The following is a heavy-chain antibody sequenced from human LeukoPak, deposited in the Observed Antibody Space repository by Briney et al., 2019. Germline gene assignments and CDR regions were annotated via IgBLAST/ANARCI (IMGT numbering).Heavy chain of an antibody. CDR2: IYTSGST. Sequence: SETLSLTCTVSGGSISSYYWSWNRQPPGKGLEWIGYIYTSGSTTYNPSLKSRVTISVDTSKNQFSLKLSSVTAADTAVYYCARRLGAGEEDWGQGTLVTVSS. D-gene: IGHD3-16*01. V-gene: IGHV4-4*09. J-gene: IGHJ4*02. CDR3: ARRLGAGEED. CDR1: GGSISSYY.